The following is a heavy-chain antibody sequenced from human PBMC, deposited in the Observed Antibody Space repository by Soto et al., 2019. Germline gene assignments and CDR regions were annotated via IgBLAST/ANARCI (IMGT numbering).Heavy chain of an antibody. D-gene: IGHD6-13*01. J-gene: IGHJ3*02. CDR3: ARDLHSSSWPRAFDI. V-gene: IGHV1-69*13. CDR2: ISPIIGTA. Sequence: SVKVSCKASGYTFTSYGISWVRQAPGQGLEWMGGISPIIGTANYAQKFQGRVTITADESTSTAYMELSSLRSEDTAVYYCARDLHSSSWPRAFDIWGQGTMVTVSS. CDR1: GYTFTSYG.